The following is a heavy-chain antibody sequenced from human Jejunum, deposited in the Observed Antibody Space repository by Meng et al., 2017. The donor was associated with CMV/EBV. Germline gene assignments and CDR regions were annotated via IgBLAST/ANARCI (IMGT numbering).Heavy chain of an antibody. Sequence: ASGYTLTTFYIHWVRQAPGHGPEWMGWINPKNGGTNYALDFLGRVTMTTDSFMSTVYMELSGLRSDDTALYYCARYGRVTGTDSWGQGTPVTVSS. D-gene: IGHD1-20*01. CDR3: ARYGRVTGTDS. V-gene: IGHV1-2*02. J-gene: IGHJ4*02. CDR2: INPKNGGT. CDR1: GYTLTTFY.